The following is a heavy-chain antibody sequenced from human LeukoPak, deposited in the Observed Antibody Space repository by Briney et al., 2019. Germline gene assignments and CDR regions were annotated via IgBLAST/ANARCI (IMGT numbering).Heavy chain of an antibody. D-gene: IGHD5-12*01. J-gene: IGHJ6*03. V-gene: IGHV4-59*08. CDR2: IYYSGST. CDR3: ASISYSGSDYDYYYYMDV. CDR1: GGSISSYY. Sequence: PSETLSLTCTVSGGSISSYYWSWIRQPPGKGLEWIGYIYYSGSTNYNPSLKSRVTISVDTSKNQFSLKLSSVTAADTAVYYCASISYSGSDYDYYYYMDVWGKGTTVTISS.